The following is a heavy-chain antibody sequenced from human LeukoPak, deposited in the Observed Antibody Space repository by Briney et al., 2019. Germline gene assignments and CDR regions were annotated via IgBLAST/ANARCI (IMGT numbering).Heavy chain of an antibody. CDR2: ISTSTI. Sequence: GGSLRLSCAASGFTFSSYSMNWVRQAPGKGLEWLSYISTSTIYYADSVKGRFTISRGNAKNSLYLQINSLRDEDTAVYYCARDQYWAFDYWGQGTLVTVSS. CDR1: GFTFSSYS. J-gene: IGHJ4*02. D-gene: IGHD2-8*02. V-gene: IGHV3-48*02. CDR3: ARDQYWAFDY.